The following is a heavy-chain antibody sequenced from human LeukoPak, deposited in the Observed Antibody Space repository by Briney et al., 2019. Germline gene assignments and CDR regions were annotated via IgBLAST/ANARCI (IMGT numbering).Heavy chain of an antibody. CDR3: ANDIRSSWYYFQH. D-gene: IGHD6-13*01. V-gene: IGHV3-23*01. J-gene: IGHJ1*01. CDR2: ISGSGDRT. CDR1: GFSFSNYA. Sequence: PGGSLRLSCAASGFSFSNYAITWVRQAPGKWLEWVSTISGSGDRTYYADSVKGRFTISRDNSKNTLYVQMNSLSAEDTAVYYCANDIRSSWYYFQHWGQGTLVTVSS.